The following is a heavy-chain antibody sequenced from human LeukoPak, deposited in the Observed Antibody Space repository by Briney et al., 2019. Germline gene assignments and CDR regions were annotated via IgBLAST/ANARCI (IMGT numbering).Heavy chain of an antibody. CDR1: GGSLTGYH. Sequence: SETLSLTCNVSGGSLTGYHWSWIRQPPGKGLEWIGYIYSNGATEYKPSLKSRVTISADTSKNQFSLKLTAVTAADTAIYYCARRNDFHIWGQGTMVTVSS. V-gene: IGHV4-4*08. CDR2: IYSNGAT. CDR3: ARRNDFHI. J-gene: IGHJ3*02.